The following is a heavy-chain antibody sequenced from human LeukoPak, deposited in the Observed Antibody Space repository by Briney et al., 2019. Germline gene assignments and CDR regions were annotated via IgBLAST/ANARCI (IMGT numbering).Heavy chain of an antibody. D-gene: IGHD2-8*01. CDR2: IIPIFGTA. CDR3: ARDRGLLGVSPFDY. J-gene: IGHJ4*02. Sequence: SVKVSCKASGGTFSSYAISWVRQAPGQGLEWVGRIIPIFGTANYAQKFQGRVTITTDESTSTAYMELSSLRSEDTAVYYCARDRGLLGVSPFDYWGQGTLVTVSS. V-gene: IGHV1-69*05. CDR1: GGTFSSYA.